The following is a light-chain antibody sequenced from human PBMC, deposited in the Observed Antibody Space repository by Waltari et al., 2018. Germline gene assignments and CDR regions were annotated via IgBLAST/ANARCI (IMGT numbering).Light chain of an antibody. CDR3: SSRDNSPNLGI. CDR2: GKD. J-gene: IGLJ2*01. CDR1: SLRHYY. Sequence: SSELTQDPAVSVALGQTVRIKCQGASLRHYYANWYQKNPGQAPISVIHGKDNRPSGIPDRFSGSSSGNTASLTITVAQAEDEAAYYCSSRDNSPNLGIFGGGTRLTVL. V-gene: IGLV3-19*01.